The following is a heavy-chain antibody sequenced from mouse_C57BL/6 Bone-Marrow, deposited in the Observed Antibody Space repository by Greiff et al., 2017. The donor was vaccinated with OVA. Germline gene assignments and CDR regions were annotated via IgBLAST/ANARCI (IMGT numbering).Heavy chain of an antibody. J-gene: IGHJ2*01. CDR2: IYPRSGNT. CDR3: ARSGAYYGSSYRGFDY. V-gene: IGHV1-81*01. Sequence: VQLQQSGAELARPGASVKLSCKASGYTFTSYGISWVKQRTGQGLEWIGEIYPRSGNTYYNEKFKGKATLTADKSSSTAYMALRSLTSEDSAVYFCARSGAYYGSSYRGFDYWGQGTTLTVSS. CDR1: GYTFTSYG. D-gene: IGHD1-1*01.